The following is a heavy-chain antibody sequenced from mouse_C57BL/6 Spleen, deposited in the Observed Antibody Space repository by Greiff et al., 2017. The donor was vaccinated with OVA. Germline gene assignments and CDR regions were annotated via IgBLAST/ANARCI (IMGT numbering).Heavy chain of an antibody. J-gene: IGHJ4*01. D-gene: IGHD2-5*01. V-gene: IGHV5-17*01. Sequence: EVKLQESGGGLVKPGGSLKLSCAASGFTFSDYGMHWVRQAPEKGLEWVAYISSGSSTIYYADTVKGRFTISRDNAKNTLFLQMTSLRSEDTAMYYCARDDYSNYYAMDYWGQGTSVTVSS. CDR2: ISSGSSTI. CDR3: ARDDYSNYYAMDY. CDR1: GFTFSDYG.